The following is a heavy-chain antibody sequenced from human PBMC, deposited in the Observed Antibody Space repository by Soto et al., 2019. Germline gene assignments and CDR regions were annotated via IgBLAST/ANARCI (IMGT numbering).Heavy chain of an antibody. CDR1: GFTFSNVW. J-gene: IGHJ4*02. CDR2: IKRRADGGTT. V-gene: IGHV3-15*01. D-gene: IGHD2-15*01. Sequence: EVQLVESGGGLVKPGGSLSLSCAASGFTFSNVWMSWVRQAPGKGLEWVGGIKRRADGGTTDYATPVRGRFTVSRDDSKNTLYLQMNSLKTEDTAVYYCTAGYCSGGSCYSVVYWGQGTLVTVSS. CDR3: TAGYCSGGSCYSVVY.